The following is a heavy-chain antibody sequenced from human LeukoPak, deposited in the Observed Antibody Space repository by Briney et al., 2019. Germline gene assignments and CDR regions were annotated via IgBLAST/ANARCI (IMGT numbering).Heavy chain of an antibody. Sequence: GGSLRLSCAASGFIFSSYGMHWVRQAPGEGLEWVALIWYDGSKRSYADSVKGRFTISRDNSKSTLYLQMNSLRVEDTAVYYCASMTTVTLDDAFDIWGQGTMVTVSS. CDR3: ASMTTVTLDDAFDI. CDR1: GFIFSSYG. J-gene: IGHJ3*02. V-gene: IGHV3-33*01. D-gene: IGHD4-17*01. CDR2: IWYDGSKR.